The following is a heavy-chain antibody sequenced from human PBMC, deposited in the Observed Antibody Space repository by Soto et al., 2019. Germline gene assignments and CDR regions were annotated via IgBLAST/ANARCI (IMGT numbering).Heavy chain of an antibody. Sequence: SETLSLTCNVSGGSISGYYWSWVRQPAGKGLEWIGRISGSGTTNYNPSLKSRVTMSVDTSKNHFSLKLSSVNAADTAVYYCATRPDRAYSYGMDVWGQGTTVTVSS. CDR3: ATRPDRAYSYGMDV. CDR1: GGSISGYY. CDR2: ISGSGTT. V-gene: IGHV4-4*07. J-gene: IGHJ6*02.